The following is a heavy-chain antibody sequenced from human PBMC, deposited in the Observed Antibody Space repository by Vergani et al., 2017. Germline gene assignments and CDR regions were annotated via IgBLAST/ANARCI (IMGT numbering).Heavy chain of an antibody. J-gene: IGHJ5*02. CDR3: ARDRNYYGSGSPNWFDP. CDR1: GYTFTSYY. V-gene: IGHV1-46*01. CDR2: INPSGGST. D-gene: IGHD3-10*01. Sequence: QVQLVQSGAEVKKPGASVKVSCKASGYTFTSYYMHWVRQAPGQGLEWMGIINPSGGSTSYAQKFQGRVTMTRDTSTSTVYMELSSLRSEDTAVYYCARDRNYYGSGSPNWFDPWGQGTLVTVSS.